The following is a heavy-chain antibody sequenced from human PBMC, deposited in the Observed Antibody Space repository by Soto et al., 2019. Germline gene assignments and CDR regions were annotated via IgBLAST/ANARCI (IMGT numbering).Heavy chain of an antibody. CDR1: GFIFSGYW. D-gene: IGHD3-10*01. CDR3: ARDRRNTYYYFSGNQYIDSYSDY. Sequence: PGGSLRLSCEASGFIFSGYWMSWVRQAPGKGLEWVANIKEDGSEKYYVDSVKGRFTIFRDNAKKSLFLQMNSLRVEDTAIYYCARDRRNTYYYFSGNQYIDSYSDYSCQGTLVTVSS. J-gene: IGHJ4*01. CDR2: IKEDGSEK. V-gene: IGHV3-7*01.